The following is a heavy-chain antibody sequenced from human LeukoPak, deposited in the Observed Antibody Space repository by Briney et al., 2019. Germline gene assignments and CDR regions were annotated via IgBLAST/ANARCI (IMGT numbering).Heavy chain of an antibody. CDR2: INPSGGST. D-gene: IGHD3-22*01. V-gene: IGHV1-46*01. CDR1: GYTFTSYY. CDR3: ARESEGYYDSSGYPDY. J-gene: IGHJ4*02. Sequence: ASVKVSCKASGYTFTSYYMHWVRQAPGQGLEWMGIINPSGGSTSYAQKFQGRVTMTRDTSTSTVYMELSSLRSEDTAVYYRARESEGYYDSSGYPDYWGQGTLVTVSS.